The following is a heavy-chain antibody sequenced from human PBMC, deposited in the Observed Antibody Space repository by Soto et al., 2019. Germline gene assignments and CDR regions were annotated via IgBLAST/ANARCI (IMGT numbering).Heavy chain of an antibody. Sequence: ASVKVSCKASGYTFTNYLMYWVRQAPGQRLEWVGWINTGNGNTRYSQNFQGRVTITRDTAASTVYMELSSLRSEDTALYYCASRPGLEEGPFDFWGQGTPVTVSS. CDR2: INTGNGNT. CDR1: GYTFTNYL. J-gene: IGHJ4*02. V-gene: IGHV1-3*04. D-gene: IGHD1-1*01. CDR3: ASRPGLEEGPFDF.